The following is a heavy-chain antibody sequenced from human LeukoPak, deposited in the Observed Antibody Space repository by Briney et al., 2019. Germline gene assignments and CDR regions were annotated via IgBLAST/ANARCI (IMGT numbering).Heavy chain of an antibody. J-gene: IGHJ4*02. CDR1: GFTFSNAW. CDR2: IKSKTDGGTT. V-gene: IGHV3-15*01. CDR3: AKDWLLDIAAAGTLRQY. D-gene: IGHD6-13*01. Sequence: GGSLRLSCAASGFTFSNAWMSWVRQAPGKGLEWVGLIKSKTDGGTTDYAAPVKGRFTISRDDSKNTLYLQMNSLRAEDTAAYYCAKDWLLDIAAAGTLRQYWGQGTLVTVSS.